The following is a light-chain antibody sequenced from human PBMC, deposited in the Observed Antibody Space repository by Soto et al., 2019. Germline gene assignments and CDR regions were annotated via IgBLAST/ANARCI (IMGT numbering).Light chain of an antibody. V-gene: IGKV1-9*01. CDR1: QAISSS. J-gene: IGKJ2*01. Sequence: DIQLTQSPSFLSASVGDRVTITCRARQAISSSLAWYQHNPGKAPKLLIYAASTLQNGVPSSFSGSGSGTEFPLTISSLQHEDFATYYCQHLNDYRYTFGQGNKVEIK. CDR2: AAS. CDR3: QHLNDYRYT.